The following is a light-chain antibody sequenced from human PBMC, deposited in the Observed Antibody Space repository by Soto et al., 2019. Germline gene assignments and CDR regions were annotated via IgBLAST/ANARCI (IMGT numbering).Light chain of an antibody. CDR1: QSITYW. Sequence: DIQITQSPSTLSASVGDRVTITCRASQSITYWLAWYQQKPGRAPKLLIYDVFNLQSGVPSRFSGSGSGTEFTLTISSLQPDDSATYYCQQYHSFSFTFGQGT. CDR3: QQYHSFSFT. V-gene: IGKV1-5*01. J-gene: IGKJ2*01. CDR2: DVF.